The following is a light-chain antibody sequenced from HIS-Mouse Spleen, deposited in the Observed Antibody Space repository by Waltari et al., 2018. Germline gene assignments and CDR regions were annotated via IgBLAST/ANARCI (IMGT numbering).Light chain of an antibody. CDR2: AVS. J-gene: IGLJ1*01. CDR1: SSDVGGYNF. V-gene: IGLV2-14*01. CDR3: SSYTSSSTLV. Sequence: QSALTQPASVSGSPGQSITISCTGPSSDVGGYNFVSWYQQHPGKAPKLMIYAVSNRPSGVSNRFSGSKSGNTASLTISGLQAEDEADYYCSSYTSSSTLVFGTGTKVTVL.